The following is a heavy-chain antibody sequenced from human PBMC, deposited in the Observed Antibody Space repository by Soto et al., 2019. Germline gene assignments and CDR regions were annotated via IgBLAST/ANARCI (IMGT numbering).Heavy chain of an antibody. CDR1: GFTFSSYG. CDR3: AKTRARGGGALGELSSDY. D-gene: IGHD3-16*02. Sequence: QVQLVESGGGVVQPGRSLRLSCAASGFTFSSYGMHWVRQAPGKGLEWVAVISYDGSNKYYADSVKGRFTISRDNSKNTLYLQMNSLRAEDTAVYYGAKTRARGGGALGELSSDYWGQGTLVTVSS. V-gene: IGHV3-30*18. J-gene: IGHJ4*02. CDR2: ISYDGSNK.